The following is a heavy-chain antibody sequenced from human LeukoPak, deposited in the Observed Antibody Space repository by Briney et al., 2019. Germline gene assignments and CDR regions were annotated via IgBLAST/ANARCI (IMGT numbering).Heavy chain of an antibody. J-gene: IGHJ4*02. CDR1: GGSFSGYY. Sequence: SETLPLTCAVYGGSFSGYYWSWIRQPPGKGLEWIGEINHSGSTNYNPSLKSRVTISVDTSKSQFSLKLSSVTAADTAVYYCARVGSGWYSNYWGQGTLVTVSS. V-gene: IGHV4-34*01. CDR3: ARVGSGWYSNY. D-gene: IGHD6-19*01. CDR2: INHSGST.